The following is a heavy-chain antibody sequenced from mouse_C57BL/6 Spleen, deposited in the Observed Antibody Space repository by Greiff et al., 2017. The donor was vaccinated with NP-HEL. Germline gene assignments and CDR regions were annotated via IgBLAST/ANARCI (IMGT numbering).Heavy chain of an antibody. D-gene: IGHD2-3*01. J-gene: IGHJ2*01. CDR3: AREEGYDGYYYFDY. V-gene: IGHV3-6*01. CDR1: GYSITSGYY. CDR2: ISYDGSN. Sequence: EVKLQESGPGLVKPSQSLSLTCSVTGYSITSGYYWNWIRQFPGNKLEWMGYISYDGSNNYNPSLKNRISITRDTSKNQFFLKLNSVTTEDTATYYCAREEGYDGYYYFDYWGQGTTLTVSS.